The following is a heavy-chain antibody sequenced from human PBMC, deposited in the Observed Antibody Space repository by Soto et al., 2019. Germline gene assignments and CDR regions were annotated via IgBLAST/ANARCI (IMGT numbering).Heavy chain of an antibody. J-gene: IGHJ3*02. CDR1: GGSISSYY. V-gene: IGHV4-59*01. D-gene: IGHD3-16*01. CDR3: ARVLPAGGAFDI. Sequence: ASETLSRTCIVSGGSISSYYWSWIRQPPGKGLEWIGYIYYSGSTNYNPSLKSRVTISVDTSKNQFSLKLSSVTAADTAVYYCARVLPAGGAFDIWGQGTMFTV. CDR2: IYYSGST.